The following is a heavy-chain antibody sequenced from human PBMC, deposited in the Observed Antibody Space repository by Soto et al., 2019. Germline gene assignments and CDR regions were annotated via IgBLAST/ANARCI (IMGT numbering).Heavy chain of an antibody. CDR2: ISYDGSNK. Sequence: GGSLRLSCAASGFTFSSYAMHWFRQAPGKGLEWVAVISYDGSNKYYADSVKGRFTISRDNSKNTLYLQMNSLRAEDTAVYYCARGFDPDYGDYGGVFDYWGQGTLVTV. CDR3: ARGFDPDYGDYGGVFDY. CDR1: GFTFSSYA. V-gene: IGHV3-30-3*01. J-gene: IGHJ4*02. D-gene: IGHD4-17*01.